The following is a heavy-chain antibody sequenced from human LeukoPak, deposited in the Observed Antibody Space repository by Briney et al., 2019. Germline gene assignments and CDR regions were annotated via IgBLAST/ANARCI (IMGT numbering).Heavy chain of an antibody. CDR1: GFIFSNYG. Sequence: GGSLRLSCAASGFIFSNYGMHWVRQAPGKRLEWVAVIRNDGSETFHADSVKGRFRIARDNSKNTLYLQMNSLRAEDTAVYFCARDMGRAWYGPPDYWGQGTLVTVSS. CDR3: ARDMGRAWYGPPDY. V-gene: IGHV3-33*01. D-gene: IGHD6-13*01. J-gene: IGHJ4*02. CDR2: IRNDGSET.